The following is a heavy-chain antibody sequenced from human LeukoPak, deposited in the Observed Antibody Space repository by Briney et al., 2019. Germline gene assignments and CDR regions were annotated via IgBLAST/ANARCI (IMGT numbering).Heavy chain of an antibody. CDR3: ARARVPYAYLFDY. V-gene: IGHV4-59*01. CDR1: GGSISPYY. CDR2: IFYSGST. D-gene: IGHD2-2*01. J-gene: IGHJ4*02. Sequence: PSETLSLTRTLSGGSISPYYWSWIRQTPAKGLEWIGYIFYSGSTNYNPSLKSRVTISVDTSKNQFSLKLTSVTPADTAVYYCARARVPYAYLFDYWGQGTLVTVSS.